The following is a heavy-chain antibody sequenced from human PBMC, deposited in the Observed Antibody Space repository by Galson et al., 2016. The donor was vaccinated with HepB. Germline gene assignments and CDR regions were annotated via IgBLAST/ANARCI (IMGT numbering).Heavy chain of an antibody. J-gene: IGHJ4*01. V-gene: IGHV3-21*01. D-gene: IGHD2-2*01. CDR3: ARGHCGSTNCHLYFDY. CDR2: IEGDANHI. CDR1: GFNIRDYS. Sequence: SLRLSCAASGFNIRDYSMNWLRQAPGKGLEWVSHIEGDANHIHYRHSLKGQFTISRDIAKNSLYLEMSGLGAEDTAVYYCARGHCGSTNCHLYFDYWGQGTLVTVSS.